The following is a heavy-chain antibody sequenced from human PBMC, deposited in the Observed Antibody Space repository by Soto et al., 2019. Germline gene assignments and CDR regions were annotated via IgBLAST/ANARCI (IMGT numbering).Heavy chain of an antibody. CDR1: GFSSSSYA. J-gene: IGHJ6*02. CDR3: ARDRIEAAGTPRFNYYYGMDV. D-gene: IGHD6-13*01. V-gene: IGHV3-48*01. Sequence: GGSLRLSCAASGFSSSSYAMNWVRQAPGKGLEWLSFISHRGTTIYYADSVKGRFTISRDNSKNTVFLQMNSLRGEDTAVYYCARDRIEAAGTPRFNYYYGMDVWGQGTTVTVSS. CDR2: ISHRGTTI.